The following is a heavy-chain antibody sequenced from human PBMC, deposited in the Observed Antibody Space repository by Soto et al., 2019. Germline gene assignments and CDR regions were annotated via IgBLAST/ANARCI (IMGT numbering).Heavy chain of an antibody. CDR3: SRDRRIGHHNYWYLDL. D-gene: IGHD2-15*01. CDR2: VHYSGST. Sequence: QVQLQESGPGLVKPSETLSLTCTVSGGSINNYFWNWIRQPPGKGLEWIGYVHYSGSTNYNPSLNRRVPMSVAPSKNQFPLKLASVTAADTAVSYCSRDRRIGHHNYWYLDLWGRGTLVTVSS. CDR1: GGSINNYF. V-gene: IGHV4-59*01. J-gene: IGHJ2*01.